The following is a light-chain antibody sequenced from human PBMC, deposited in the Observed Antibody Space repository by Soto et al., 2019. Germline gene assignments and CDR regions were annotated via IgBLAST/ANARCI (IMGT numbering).Light chain of an antibody. J-gene: IGKJ4*01. V-gene: IGKV3-11*01. CDR2: DAS. CDR3: QQRSNWPPRT. Sequence: EIVLTQSPATLSLSPGERATLSCRASQSVSSYLAWYQQKPGQAPRLLIYDASNRATGISARFSGSGSGTDFTLPSSSLEPEDFAVYYCQQRSNWPPRTFGGGTKVEIK. CDR1: QSVSSY.